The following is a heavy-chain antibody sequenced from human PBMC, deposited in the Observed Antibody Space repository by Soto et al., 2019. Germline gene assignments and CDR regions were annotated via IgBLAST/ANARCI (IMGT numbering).Heavy chain of an antibody. J-gene: IGHJ1*01. CDR3: EKFLGQGNIPSS. Sequence: GGSLRLSCAASGFTFNSYGMHWVRQGTGKGLEWVALISYDGSDKYYPDSVKGRFTISRDNSKNTLYLQMNSLRPEDTAVYYCEKFLGQGNIPSSWAQGTSVPVSA. V-gene: IGHV3-30*18. D-gene: IGHD2-21*01. CDR1: GFTFNSYG. CDR2: ISYDGSDK.